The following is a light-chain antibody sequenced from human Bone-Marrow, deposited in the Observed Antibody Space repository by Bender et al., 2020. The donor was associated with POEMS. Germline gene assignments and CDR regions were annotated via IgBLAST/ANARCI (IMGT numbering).Light chain of an antibody. Sequence: QSVLTQPPSASGTPGQRVTISCSGSNSNIGTNALNWYQQFPGTAPQPLIYGDNQRPSVVPDRFYAFKSGTSASLAISGLQSEDEADYYCADRDAGLSGGVFGGGTKLTVL. V-gene: IGLV1-44*01. CDR3: ADRDAGLSGGV. CDR2: GDN. J-gene: IGLJ3*02. CDR1: NSNIGTNA.